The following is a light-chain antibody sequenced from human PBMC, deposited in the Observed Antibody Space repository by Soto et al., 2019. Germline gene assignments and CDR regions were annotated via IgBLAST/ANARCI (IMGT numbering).Light chain of an antibody. V-gene: IGLV2-11*01. CDR3: CSYVGSYSYV. CDR1: SSDVGDYNS. J-gene: IGLJ1*01. Sequence: QSALTQPRSVSGSPGQSVTVSCIGTSSDVGDYNSVSWYQQHPGKAPKLMIYDVSKRPSGVPDRFSGSKSVNTASLTISGLQAEDEADYYCCSYVGSYSYVFGIGTKVTVL. CDR2: DVS.